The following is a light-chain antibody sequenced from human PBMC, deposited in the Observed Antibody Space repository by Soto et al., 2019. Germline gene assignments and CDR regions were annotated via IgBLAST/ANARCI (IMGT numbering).Light chain of an antibody. V-gene: IGKV3-15*01. CDR3: QQYENWPLT. Sequence: EIVMTQSPGTLSVSPGERATLSCRASQSISNKLAWHQQKPGQAPRLLVYGASTRASGISPRFTGSGSGTDFNLTISSLQSEDFAVYYCQQYENWPLTFGGGTKVEI. J-gene: IGKJ4*01. CDR2: GAS. CDR1: QSISNK.